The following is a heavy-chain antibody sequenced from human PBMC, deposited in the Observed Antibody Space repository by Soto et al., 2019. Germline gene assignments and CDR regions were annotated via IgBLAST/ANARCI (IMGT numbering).Heavy chain of an antibody. J-gene: IGHJ4*02. Sequence: QVHLVQSGDAVKKPGASVTVSCKGSGYGCTTYGITWVRQAPGQGLEWMAWISAHNGNTNYAQKLQGRVTVTRDTSTSTAYMELRSLRSDATAVYYCARGRYGDYWGQGALVTVSS. CDR2: ISAHNGNT. CDR1: GYGCTTYG. V-gene: IGHV1-18*01. CDR3: ARGRYGDY. D-gene: IGHD1-1*01.